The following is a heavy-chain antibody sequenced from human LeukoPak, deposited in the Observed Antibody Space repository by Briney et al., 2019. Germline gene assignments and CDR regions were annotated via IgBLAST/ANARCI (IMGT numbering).Heavy chain of an antibody. V-gene: IGHV4-39*07. J-gene: IGHJ4*02. CDR3: ARDETPIAAAVPYYFDY. CDR1: GGSISSYY. Sequence: SETLSLTCTVSGGSISSYYWGWIRQPPGKWLEWIGSIYYSGSTYYNPSLKSRVTISVDTSKNQFSLKLSSVTAADTAVYYCARDETPIAAAVPYYFDYWGQGTLVTVSS. CDR2: IYYSGST. D-gene: IGHD6-13*01.